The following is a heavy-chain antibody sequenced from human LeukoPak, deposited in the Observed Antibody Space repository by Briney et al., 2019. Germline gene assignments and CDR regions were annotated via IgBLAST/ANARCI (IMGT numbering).Heavy chain of an antibody. D-gene: IGHD2-2*01. CDR1: GYTFTSYY. J-gene: IGHJ4*02. V-gene: IGHV1-46*01. Sequence: ASVKVSCKASGYTFTSYYMHWVRQAPGQGLEWMGIINPSGGSTSYAQKFQGRVTMTRDMSTSTVYMELSSMRSEDTAVYYCEITDEDIVVVPAGGNGFDYWGQGTLVTVSS. CDR2: INPSGGST. CDR3: EITDEDIVVVPAGGNGFDY.